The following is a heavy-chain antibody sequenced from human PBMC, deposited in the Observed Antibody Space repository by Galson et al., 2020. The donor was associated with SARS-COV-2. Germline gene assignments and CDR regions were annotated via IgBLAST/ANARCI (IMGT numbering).Heavy chain of an antibody. V-gene: IGHV3-9*01. CDR1: GFTFDDYA. Sequence: GGSLRLSCAASGFTFDDYAMHWVRQAPGKGLEWVSGISWNSGSIGYADSVKGRFTISRDNAKNSLYLQMNSLRAEDTALYYCAKDMVEGLTAAGQPMHYYYGMDVWGQGTTVTVSS. CDR2: ISWNSGSI. D-gene: IGHD6-13*01. J-gene: IGHJ6*02. CDR3: AKDMVEGLTAAGQPMHYYYGMDV.